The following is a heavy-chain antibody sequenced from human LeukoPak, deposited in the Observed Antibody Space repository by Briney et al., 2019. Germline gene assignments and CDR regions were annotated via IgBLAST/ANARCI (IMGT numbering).Heavy chain of an antibody. CDR1: GFTFSSYA. Sequence: GGSLRLSCAASGFTFSSYAMSSVRQAPGKGLEWVSAISGSGGSTYYADSVKGRFTISRDNSKNTLYLQMNSLRAEDTAVYYCARDDYGDYGVDYFDYWGQGTLVTVSS. CDR3: ARDDYGDYGVDYFDY. CDR2: ISGSGGST. V-gene: IGHV3-23*01. J-gene: IGHJ4*02. D-gene: IGHD4-17*01.